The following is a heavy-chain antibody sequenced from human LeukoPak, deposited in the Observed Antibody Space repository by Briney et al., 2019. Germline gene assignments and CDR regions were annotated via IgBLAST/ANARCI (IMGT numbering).Heavy chain of an antibody. D-gene: IGHD1-7*01. CDR3: ARDLSRVGTSDC. Sequence: GGSLRLSCAVSGFTVSSNYMSWVRQAPGKGLEWVSVIYSGGSTYYADSVKGRFTISRDNSKNTLYLQMNSLRAEDTAVYYCARDLSRVGTSDCWGQGTLVTVSS. CDR2: IYSGGST. CDR1: GFTVSSNY. V-gene: IGHV3-66*01. J-gene: IGHJ4*02.